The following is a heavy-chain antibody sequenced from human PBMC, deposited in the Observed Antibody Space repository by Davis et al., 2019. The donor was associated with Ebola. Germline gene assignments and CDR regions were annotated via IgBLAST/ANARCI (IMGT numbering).Heavy chain of an antibody. V-gene: IGHV1-18*01. D-gene: IGHD7-27*01. CDR1: GYTFTSYA. CDR2: ISNYNDNT. Sequence: ASVKVSCKASGYTFTSYAMNWVRQAPGQGLEWMGWISNYNDNTNYAQKLQGRVTMTTDTSTSTAYMELRSLRSDDTAVYYCARDRNWDPFNYWGQGTLVTVSS. CDR3: ARDRNWDPFNY. J-gene: IGHJ4*02.